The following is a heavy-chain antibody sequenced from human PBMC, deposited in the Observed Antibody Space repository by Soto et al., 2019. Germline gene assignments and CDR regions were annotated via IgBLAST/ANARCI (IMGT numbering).Heavy chain of an antibody. CDR2: INQSGNT. CDR1: GGSFSGYY. J-gene: IGHJ4*02. CDR3: ARGVSMTSGDAPDTDAPDTYYFDS. V-gene: IGHV4-34*01. D-gene: IGHD3-10*01. Sequence: KPSETLSLTCAVYGGSFSGYYWTWIRQPPGKGLEWIGEINQSGNTNQSPSLRSRVTISVDTSKNQFSLKLKSVAAADAAVYYCARGVSMTSGDAPDTDAPDTYYFDSWGQGTLVTVSS.